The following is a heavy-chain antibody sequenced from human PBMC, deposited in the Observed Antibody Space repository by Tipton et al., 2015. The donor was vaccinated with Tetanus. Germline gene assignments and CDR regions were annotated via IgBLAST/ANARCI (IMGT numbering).Heavy chain of an antibody. CDR1: GYTFTSYY. CDR3: ARSLRSSRRELLCDI. V-gene: IGHV1-2*02. CDR2: INPNSGGT. J-gene: IGHJ3*02. D-gene: IGHD1-26*01. Sequence: QSGAEVKKPGASVKVSCKASGYTFTSYYMHWVRQAPGQGLEWMGWINPNSGGTNYAQKFQGRVTMTRDTSISTAYMELSRLRSDDTAVYYCARSLRSSRRELLCDIWGQGTMVTVSS.